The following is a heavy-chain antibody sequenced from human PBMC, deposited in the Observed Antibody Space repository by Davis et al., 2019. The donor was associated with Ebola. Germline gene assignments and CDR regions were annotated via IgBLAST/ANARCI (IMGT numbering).Heavy chain of an antibody. D-gene: IGHD6-19*01. CDR3: AGGKESSGWYGEDAFDF. V-gene: IGHV3-21*01. J-gene: IGHJ3*01. CDR1: GFTFSSYA. CDR2: ISSDSYYI. Sequence: GESLKISCAASGFTFSSYARSWVRQAPGKGLEWVSSISSDSYYIYYADSAKGRFTISRDNAKNSLYLQMNSLRAEDTAVYYCAGGKESSGWYGEDAFDFWGQGTMVTVSS.